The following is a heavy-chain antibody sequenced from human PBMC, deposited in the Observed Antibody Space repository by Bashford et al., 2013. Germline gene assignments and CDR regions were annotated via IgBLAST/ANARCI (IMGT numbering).Heavy chain of an antibody. CDR2: LVVVVFTV. Sequence: VRQASRKGLDGVSIHLVVVVFTVYYADSVKGRFTISRDNAKNSLYLQMNSLRAEDTAVYYCTTVYDFWSGYYRFDYWGQGTLVTVSS. D-gene: IGHD3-3*01. J-gene: IGHJ4*02. CDR3: TTVYDFWSGYYRFDY. V-gene: IGHV3-21*04.